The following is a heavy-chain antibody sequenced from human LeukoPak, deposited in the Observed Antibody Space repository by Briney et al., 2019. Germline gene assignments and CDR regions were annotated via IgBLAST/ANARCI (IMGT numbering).Heavy chain of an antibody. CDR3: ARDLGPIAVAGTGY. D-gene: IGHD6-19*01. Sequence: GGSLRLSCAASGFTFSSNSIHWVRQAPGKGLEWVAVISYDGSNKYYADSVKGRFTISRDNSKNTLYLQMNSLRAEDTAVYYCARDLGPIAVAGTGYWGQGTLVTVSS. J-gene: IGHJ4*02. CDR2: ISYDGSNK. CDR1: GFTFSSNS. V-gene: IGHV3-30-3*01.